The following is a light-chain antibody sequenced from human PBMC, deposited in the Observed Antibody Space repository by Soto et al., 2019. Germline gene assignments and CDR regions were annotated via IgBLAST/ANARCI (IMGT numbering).Light chain of an antibody. Sequence: DIQMTQSPSMLSASVGDRVTIACRASQSIRRWLAWYQQKPGKAPKLLIFDASTLESGVPSRFSGGGSETEFTLTISSLRPDDFATYYCQQYNSYSPATFGQGTKVDIK. CDR2: DAS. V-gene: IGKV1-5*01. J-gene: IGKJ1*01. CDR3: QQYNSYSPAT. CDR1: QSIRRW.